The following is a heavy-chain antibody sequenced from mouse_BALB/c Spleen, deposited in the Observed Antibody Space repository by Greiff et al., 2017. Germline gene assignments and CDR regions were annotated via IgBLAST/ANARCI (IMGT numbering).Heavy chain of an antibody. CDR2: ISDGGSYT. CDR1: GFTFSDYY. Sequence: EVKLVESGGGLVKPGGSLKLSCAASGFTFSDYYMYWVRQTPEKRLEWVATISDGGSYTYYPDSVKGRFTISRDNAKNNLYLQMSSLTSEDTAMYYCARGYYDHAYYAMDYWGQGTSVTVSS. D-gene: IGHD2-4*01. J-gene: IGHJ4*01. CDR3: ARGYYDHAYYAMDY. V-gene: IGHV5-4*02.